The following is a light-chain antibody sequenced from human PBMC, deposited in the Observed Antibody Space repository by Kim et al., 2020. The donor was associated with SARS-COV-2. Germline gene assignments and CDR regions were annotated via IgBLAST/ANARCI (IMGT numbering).Light chain of an antibody. J-gene: IGLJ3*02. CDR1: SSDVGRYNY. CDR3: NSYTSTNTCV. Sequence: QSALTQPASVSGSPGQSITISCTGTSSDVGRYNYVSWFQQHPGKAPKLMIYDVTKRPSGVSNRFSGSKSGNTASLTISGLQAEDEADYYCNSYTSTNTCVFGGGTKLTVL. CDR2: DVT. V-gene: IGLV2-14*03.